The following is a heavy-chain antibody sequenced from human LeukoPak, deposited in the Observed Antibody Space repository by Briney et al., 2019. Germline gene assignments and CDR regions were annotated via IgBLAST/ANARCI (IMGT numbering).Heavy chain of an antibody. CDR2: IIPIFGTA. CDR3: AREKRYGDYVPYYMDV. CDR1: GGTFSSYA. D-gene: IGHD4-17*01. J-gene: IGHJ6*03. V-gene: IGHV1-69*05. Sequence: SVKVSCKASGGTFSSYAISWVRQAPGQGLEWMGRIIPIFGTANYAQRFQGRVTITTDESMSTAYMELSSLRSEDTAVYYCAREKRYGDYVPYYMDVWGKGTTVTVSS.